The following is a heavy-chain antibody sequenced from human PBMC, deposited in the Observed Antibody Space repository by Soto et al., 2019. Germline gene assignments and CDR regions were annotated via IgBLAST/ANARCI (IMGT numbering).Heavy chain of an antibody. Sequence: PSETLSLTCVVSGESFSGYYWSWIRQTPGMGLEWIGEVDHRGSTTYHPSLNNRASISIDSSKNLFSLELTSVTAADTALYFCARYEYGNSLYGVDVWGQGTRVTVSS. CDR3: ARYEYGNSLYGVDV. J-gene: IGHJ6*02. CDR2: VDHRGST. V-gene: IGHV4-34*01. D-gene: IGHD1-7*01. CDR1: GESFSGYY.